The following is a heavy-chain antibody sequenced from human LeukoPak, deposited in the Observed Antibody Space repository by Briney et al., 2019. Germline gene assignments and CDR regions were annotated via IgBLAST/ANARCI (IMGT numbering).Heavy chain of an antibody. V-gene: IGHV3-66*02. Sequence: GGSLRLSCAASGFIVSSNYMSWVRQAPGKGLEWVSVIYSGGSTYYADSVKGRFTISRDNSKNTLYLQMNSLRAEDTAVYYCARDPYYYDSSGYYYWGQGTLVTVSS. CDR2: IYSGGST. J-gene: IGHJ4*02. D-gene: IGHD3-22*01. CDR3: ARDPYYYDSSGYYY. CDR1: GFIVSSNY.